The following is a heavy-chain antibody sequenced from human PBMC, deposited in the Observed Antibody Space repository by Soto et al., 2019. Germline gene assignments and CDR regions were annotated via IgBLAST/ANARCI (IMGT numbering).Heavy chain of an antibody. CDR1: GGSISNAAYS. V-gene: IGHV4-30-2*01. D-gene: IGHD5-18*01. CDR3: ARERGGYGLFDS. CDR2: IYPSGMP. J-gene: IGHJ4*02. Sequence: QLQLQESGSGLVKPSHTLSLTCTVSGGSISNAAYSWSWIRQPPGKGLEWIGYIYPSGMPFYNPSIMRRVTISIDRSNDQFSLNLKSVTAADTAVYYCARERGGYGLFDSWGQGTLVTVSS.